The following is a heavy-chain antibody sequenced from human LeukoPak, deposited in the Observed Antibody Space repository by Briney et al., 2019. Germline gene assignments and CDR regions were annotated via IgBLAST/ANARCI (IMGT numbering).Heavy chain of an antibody. Sequence: GSLRLSCAASGFTFSSSWMAWVRQTPGKGLEWVANINQAGSDKNYVDSVKGRFTISRDNGKNSLYPQMNSLRAEDTALYYCARDYYTSGSHWGQGTLVIVSS. CDR2: INQAGSDK. V-gene: IGHV3-7*01. CDR1: GFTFSSSW. D-gene: IGHD3-10*01. CDR3: ARDYYTSGSH. J-gene: IGHJ4*02.